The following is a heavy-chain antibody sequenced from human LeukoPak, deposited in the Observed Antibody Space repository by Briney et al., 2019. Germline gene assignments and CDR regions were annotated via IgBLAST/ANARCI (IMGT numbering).Heavy chain of an antibody. J-gene: IGHJ4*02. CDR3: ARPRGIGYYGSGSYYYFDY. V-gene: IGHV3-30*04. CDR1: GFTFSSYA. CDR2: ISYDGSNK. Sequence: PGRSLRLSCAASGFTFSSYAMHWVRQAPGKGLEWVAVISYDGSNKYYADSVKGRFTISRDNSKNTLYLQMNSLRAEDTAVYYCARPRGIGYYGSGSYYYFDYWGQGTLVTVSS. D-gene: IGHD3-10*01.